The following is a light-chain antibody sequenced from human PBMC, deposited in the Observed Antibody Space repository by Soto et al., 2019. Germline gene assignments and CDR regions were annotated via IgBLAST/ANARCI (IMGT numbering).Light chain of an antibody. CDR1: QSVDSW. J-gene: IGKJ4*01. Sequence: DIQMTQSPSTLSASIGDRVTTTCRASQSVDSWLAWYQQKPGKAPKLLIYKTSNLESGVPSRFSGSGSGTEFSLTISSLQPDDFATYYCQQYKSFSLTFAGGTKVDIK. CDR2: KTS. CDR3: QQYKSFSLT. V-gene: IGKV1-5*03.